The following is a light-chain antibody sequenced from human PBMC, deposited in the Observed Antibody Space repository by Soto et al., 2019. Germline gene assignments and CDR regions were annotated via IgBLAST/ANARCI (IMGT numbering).Light chain of an antibody. CDR1: SSDVGRFEY. Sequence: QSVLTQPRSVSGSPGQSVTISCTGTSSDVGRFEYVSWYQQHPGEAPKVVVYDITKRPSGVPDRFSGSKSGNTASLTISGLQAEDEADYYCCSYAGIYPYVFGTGTKLTVL. CDR2: DIT. V-gene: IGLV2-11*01. J-gene: IGLJ1*01. CDR3: CSYAGIYPYV.